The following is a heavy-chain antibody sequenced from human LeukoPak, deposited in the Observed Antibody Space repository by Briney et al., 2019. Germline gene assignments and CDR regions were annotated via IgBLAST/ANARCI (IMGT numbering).Heavy chain of an antibody. J-gene: IGHJ4*02. CDR3: ARRGCSSTSCGAAWWGSASRSYYFDY. Sequence: SETLSLTCTVSGYSISSGYYWGWIRQPPGKGLEWIGSIYHSGSTYYNPSLKSRVTISVDTSKNQFSLKLSSVTAADTAVYYCARRGCSSTSCGAAWWGSASRSYYFDYWGQGTLVTVSS. CDR1: GYSISSGYY. V-gene: IGHV4-38-2*02. CDR2: IYHSGST. D-gene: IGHD2-2*01.